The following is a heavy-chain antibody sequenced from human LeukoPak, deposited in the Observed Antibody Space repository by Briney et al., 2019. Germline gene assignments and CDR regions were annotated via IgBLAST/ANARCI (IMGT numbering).Heavy chain of an antibody. V-gene: IGHV2-5*02. J-gene: IGHJ4*02. CDR3: AHTVTGRGNPDFDY. CDR2: IYWDDDK. Sequence: SGPTLVKPTQTLTLTCTFSGFSLSTSGVGVGWIRQPQGKALECLALIYWDDDKRYRPSLKSRLSIIKDTSKNQVVLTMTNMDPVDTATYYCAHTVTGRGNPDFDYWGQGTLVTVSS. CDR1: GFSLSTSGVG. D-gene: IGHD3-10*01.